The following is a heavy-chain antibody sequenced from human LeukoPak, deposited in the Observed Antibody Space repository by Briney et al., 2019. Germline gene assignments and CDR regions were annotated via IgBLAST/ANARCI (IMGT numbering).Heavy chain of an antibody. CDR1: GFTFSSYG. Sequence: GGSLRLSCAASGFTFSSYGMHWVRQAPGKGLEWVAFIRYDGSNKYYADSVKGRFTISRDNSKNTLYLQMNSLRAEDTAVYYCARDQPYYFDYWGQGTLVTVSS. CDR3: ARDQPYYFDY. J-gene: IGHJ4*02. CDR2: IRYDGSNK. V-gene: IGHV3-30*02.